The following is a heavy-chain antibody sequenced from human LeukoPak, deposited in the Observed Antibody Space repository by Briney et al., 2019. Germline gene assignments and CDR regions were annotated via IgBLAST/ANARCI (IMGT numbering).Heavy chain of an antibody. J-gene: IGHJ5*02. CDR2: INAGNGNT. D-gene: IGHD4-17*01. Sequence: PGASVKVSCKASGYTFTSYAVHWVRQAPGQRLEWMGWINAGNGNTKYSQKFQGRVTITRDTSASTAYMELSSLRSEDTAVYYCARAGDYGDYDWFDPWGQGTLVTVSS. CDR3: ARAGDYGDYDWFDP. CDR1: GYTFTSYA. V-gene: IGHV1-3*01.